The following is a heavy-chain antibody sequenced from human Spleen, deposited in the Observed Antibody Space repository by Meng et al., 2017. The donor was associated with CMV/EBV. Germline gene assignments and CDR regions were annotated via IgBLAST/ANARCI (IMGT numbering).Heavy chain of an antibody. D-gene: IGHD1-26*01. CDR1: AFAFSSYA. CDR3: TRDWDSSMDDGFDI. V-gene: IGHV3-49*04. CDR2: IRSEGYGGAK. Sequence: GESLKISCAASAFAFSSYAMSWVRQAPGRGLEWVGIIRSEGYGGAKRYAASVKGRFTVSRDDSKNIAYLQMNSLRSEDTAVYYCTRDWDSSMDDGFDIWGQGTMVTVSS. J-gene: IGHJ3*02.